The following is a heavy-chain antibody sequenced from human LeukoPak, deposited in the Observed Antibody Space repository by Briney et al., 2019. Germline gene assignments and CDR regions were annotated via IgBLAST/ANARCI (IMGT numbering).Heavy chain of an antibody. CDR2: INHSGST. V-gene: IGHV4-34*01. CDR1: GGSFSGYY. Sequence: SETLSLTCAVYGGSFSGYYWSWIRQPPGKGLEWIWEINHSGSTNYNPSLKSRVTISVDTAKNQFSLKLSSVTAADTAVYYCAREVEVLRFLESSLAGWFDPWGQGTLVTVSS. D-gene: IGHD3-3*01. J-gene: IGHJ5*02. CDR3: AREVEVLRFLESSLAGWFDP.